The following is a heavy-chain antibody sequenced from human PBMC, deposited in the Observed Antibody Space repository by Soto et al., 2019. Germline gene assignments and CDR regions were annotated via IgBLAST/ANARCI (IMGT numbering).Heavy chain of an antibody. Sequence: QVQLVQSGAEVKKPGSSVKVSCKASGGTFSSYAINWVRQAPGQGLEWMGGIIPIFGTADYAQKFQGRVTITADESTSTANMELSSLRSEDTTVYYCVRTAMVDYYCGMDVWGQGTTVTVSS. V-gene: IGHV1-69*12. CDR2: IIPIFGTA. CDR1: GGTFSSYA. D-gene: IGHD5-18*01. J-gene: IGHJ6*02. CDR3: VRTAMVDYYCGMDV.